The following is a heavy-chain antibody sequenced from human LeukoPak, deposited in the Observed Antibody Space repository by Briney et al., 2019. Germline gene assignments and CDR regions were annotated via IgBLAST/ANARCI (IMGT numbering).Heavy chain of an antibody. CDR1: GASITSSSYS. V-gene: IGHV4-39*01. CDR2: IYYSGSA. D-gene: IGHD3-22*01. CDR3: ARRGYYDTSGYYSQ. J-gene: IGHJ4*02. Sequence: SSETLSLTCTVSGASITSSSYSWGWIRQPPGKGLEWIGTIYYSGSAYYNPSLKSRVTISVDTSKNQFSLKLSSVTAADMAVYYCARRGYYDTSGYYSQWGQGALVTVSS.